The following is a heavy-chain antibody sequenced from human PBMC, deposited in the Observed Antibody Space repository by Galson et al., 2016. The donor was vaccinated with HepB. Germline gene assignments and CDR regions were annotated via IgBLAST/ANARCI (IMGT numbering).Heavy chain of an antibody. D-gene: IGHD3-3*01. Sequence: SLRLSCAASGFTFNSYGMHWVRQAPGKGLEWVAVISYDGRNKYYADSVKGRFTISRDNFENTLYLQMNSLRAEDTAVYYCAKDPRWSGYFYCRYYYMDVWGKGTTVTVSS. CDR3: AKDPRWSGYFYCRYYYMDV. V-gene: IGHV3-30*18. CDR1: GFTFNSYG. J-gene: IGHJ6*03. CDR2: ISYDGRNK.